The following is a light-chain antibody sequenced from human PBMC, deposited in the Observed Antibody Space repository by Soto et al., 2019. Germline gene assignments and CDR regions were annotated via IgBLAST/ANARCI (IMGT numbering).Light chain of an antibody. CDR3: QQYYSTPWT. Sequence: DIVMTQSPDSLALSLGERATINCKSSQSVLYSSNNRHYLAWYQQKPGQPPKLLVYWASTRESGVPDRFSGSGSGTDFTLTISSLQAEDVAVYYCQQYYSTPWTFGQGTKVEI. CDR2: WAS. CDR1: QSVLYSSNNRHY. V-gene: IGKV4-1*01. J-gene: IGKJ1*01.